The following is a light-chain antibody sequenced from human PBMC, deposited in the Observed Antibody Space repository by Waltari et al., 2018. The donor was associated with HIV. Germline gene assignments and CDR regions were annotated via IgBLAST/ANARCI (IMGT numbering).Light chain of an antibody. J-gene: IGLJ2*01. CDR1: SSDIGLYNF. V-gene: IGLV2-8*01. CDR3: FSYAGNNYLL. Sequence: QSALTQPPSTSGSPGQSVTISCAGTSSDIGLYNFVSWYQHHPGKAPKLMISEVSRRPSGFPARFSGSKSGNTASLSVSGLQAEDEAAYYCFSYAGNNYLLFGGGTKLTVL. CDR2: EVS.